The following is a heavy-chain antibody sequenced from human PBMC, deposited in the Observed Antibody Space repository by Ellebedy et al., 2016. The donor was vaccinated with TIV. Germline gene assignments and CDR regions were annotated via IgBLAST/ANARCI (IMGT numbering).Heavy chain of an antibody. CDR3: ARDRYGDYYFDY. J-gene: IGHJ4*02. CDR2: IKEDGSET. V-gene: IGHV3-7*03. Sequence: GGSLRLSXAASGFTFSSYWMSWVRQVPGKGLEWVANIKEDGSETYYVDSVRGRFTISRDNAKYSLYLQMNSLRAEDTAVYYCARDRYGDYYFDYWGQGTLVTVSS. CDR1: GFTFSSYW. D-gene: IGHD4-17*01.